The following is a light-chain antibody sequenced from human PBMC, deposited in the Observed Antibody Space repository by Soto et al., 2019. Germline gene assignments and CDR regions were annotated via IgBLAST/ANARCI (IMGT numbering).Light chain of an antibody. V-gene: IGKV1-5*03. CDR1: QSISSW. Sequence: DIQMTQSPSILSASVGDRVTITCRASQSISSWLAWYQQKPAKAPNLLIYKASHLENGVPSRFSGSGSGTEFTLTISSLQPGDFATYYCQHYNTYPWTFGQGTKV. CDR3: QHYNTYPWT. J-gene: IGKJ1*01. CDR2: KAS.